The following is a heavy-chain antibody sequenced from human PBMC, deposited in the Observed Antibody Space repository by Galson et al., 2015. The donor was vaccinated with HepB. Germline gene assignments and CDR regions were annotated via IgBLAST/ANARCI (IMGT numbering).Heavy chain of an antibody. J-gene: IGHJ6*02. CDR1: GYTFTSYG. D-gene: IGHD6-19*01. Sequence: SVKVSCKASGYTFTSYGISWVRQAPGRGLEWMGWISAYNGNTNYAQKLQGRVTMTTDTSTSTAYMELRSLRSDDTAVYYCARDSSDSSGWYDEVGYYYYGMDVWGQGTTVTVSS. V-gene: IGHV1-18*04. CDR2: ISAYNGNT. CDR3: ARDSSDSSGWYDEVGYYYYGMDV.